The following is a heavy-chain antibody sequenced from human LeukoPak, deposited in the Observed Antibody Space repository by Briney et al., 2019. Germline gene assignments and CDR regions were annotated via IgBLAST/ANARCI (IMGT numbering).Heavy chain of an antibody. CDR3: ARETRLRWTDY. V-gene: IGHV3-64*01. CDR2: ISANGGSI. J-gene: IGHJ4*02. D-gene: IGHD5-24*01. Sequence: AGGSLRLSCAASGFTFSNYAMHWVRQAPGKGLEYVSAISANGGSIYYANSVKGRFTISRDNSKNTLYLQMGSLRAEDMAVYYCARETRLRWTDYWGQGTLVTVSS. CDR1: GFTFSNYA.